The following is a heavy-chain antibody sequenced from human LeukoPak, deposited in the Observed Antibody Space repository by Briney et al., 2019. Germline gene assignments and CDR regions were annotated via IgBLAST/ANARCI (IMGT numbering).Heavy chain of an antibody. V-gene: IGHV1-69*06. D-gene: IGHD1/OR15-1a*01. CDR1: GGTFSSYA. CDR3: ARDRDNWNTLYYFDY. J-gene: IGHJ4*02. Sequence: SVKVSCKASGGTFSSYAISWVRQAPGQGLEWMGRIIPIFGTANYAQKFQGRVTITADKSTSTAYMELSSLRSEDTDVYYCARDRDNWNTLYYFDYWGQGTLVTVSS. CDR2: IIPIFGTA.